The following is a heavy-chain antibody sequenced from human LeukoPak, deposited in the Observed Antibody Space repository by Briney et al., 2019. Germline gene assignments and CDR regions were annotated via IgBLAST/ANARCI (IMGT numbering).Heavy chain of an antibody. V-gene: IGHV4-59*01. CDR2: IYYSGST. Sequence: SETLSLTCTVSGGSISSYYWSWIRQPPGKGLEWIGYIYYSGSTNYNPSLKSRVTISVDTSKNQFSLKLSSVTAADTAVYYCARAGRTRGIAAAAPYFDYWGQGTLVTVSS. J-gene: IGHJ4*02. CDR1: GGSISSYY. D-gene: IGHD6-13*01. CDR3: ARAGRTRGIAAAAPYFDY.